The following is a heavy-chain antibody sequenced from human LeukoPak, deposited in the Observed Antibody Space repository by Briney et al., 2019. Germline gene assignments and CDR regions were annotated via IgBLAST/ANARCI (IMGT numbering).Heavy chain of an antibody. Sequence: ASVKVSCKASGYTFTGYYMHWVRQPPGQGLEWMGGINPNSGGTNYAQKFQGRVSMTSDTSISTAYMELRRLRADDTAVYYCARGSRTTDWFDPWGQGTLVTVSS. CDR3: ARGSRTTDWFDP. CDR2: INPNSGGT. V-gene: IGHV1-2*02. D-gene: IGHD1-7*01. J-gene: IGHJ5*02. CDR1: GYTFTGYY.